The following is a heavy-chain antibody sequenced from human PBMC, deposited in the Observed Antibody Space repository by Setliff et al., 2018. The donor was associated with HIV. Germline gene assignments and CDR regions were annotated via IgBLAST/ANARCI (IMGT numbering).Heavy chain of an antibody. J-gene: IGHJ4*02. CDR2: INHSGSA. CDR1: GESFSGYS. CDR3: ARGTKGIQLRYTLFFDY. V-gene: IGHV4-34*01. D-gene: IGHD5-18*01. Sequence: ETLSLTCAVYGESFSGYSWTWIRQPPGKGLEWLGEINHSGSAKYNPALKSRVTTSVDTSKKQFSLKLTSVTAADTAVYYCARGTKGIQLRYTLFFDYWGQGTRVTVSS.